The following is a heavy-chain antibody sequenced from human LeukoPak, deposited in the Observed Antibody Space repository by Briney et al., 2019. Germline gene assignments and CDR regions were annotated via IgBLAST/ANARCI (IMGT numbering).Heavy chain of an antibody. Sequence: GGSLRLSCAASGFTFSSYAMSWVRQTPGKGLEWVSAISGSGGSTCYADSVKGRFTISRDNSKNTLYLQMNSLRAEDTAVYYCANAYGSGSYYPPNFDYWGQGTLVTVSS. D-gene: IGHD3-10*01. CDR2: ISGSGGST. V-gene: IGHV3-23*01. CDR3: ANAYGSGSYYPPNFDY. CDR1: GFTFSSYA. J-gene: IGHJ4*02.